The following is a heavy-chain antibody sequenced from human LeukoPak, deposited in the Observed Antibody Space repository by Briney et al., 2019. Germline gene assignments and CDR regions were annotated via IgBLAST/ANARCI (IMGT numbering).Heavy chain of an antibody. V-gene: IGHV3-30*02. CDR2: IRYDGSNK. Sequence: GSLRLSCAASGFTFSSYGMHWVRQAPGKGLEWVAFIRYDGSNKYYADSVKGRFTISRDNSKNTLYLQMNSLRAEDTAVYYCAKGTVAAAAGTYFDYWGQGTLVTVSS. D-gene: IGHD6-13*01. CDR1: GFTFSSYG. J-gene: IGHJ4*02. CDR3: AKGTVAAAAGTYFDY.